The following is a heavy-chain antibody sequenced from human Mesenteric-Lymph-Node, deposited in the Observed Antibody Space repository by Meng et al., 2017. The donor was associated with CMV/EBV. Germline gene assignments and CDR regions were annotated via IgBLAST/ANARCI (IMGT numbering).Heavy chain of an antibody. CDR2: INSDGSST. J-gene: IGHJ4*02. D-gene: IGHD3-9*01. CDR3: ARVWRYFD. V-gene: IGHV3-74*01. Sequence: GESLKISCAASGFTFSSYAMSWVRQAPGKGLVWVSRINSDGSSTSYADSVKGRFTISRDNAKNTLYLQMNSLRAEDTAVYYCARVWRYFDWGQGTLVTVSS. CDR1: GFTFSSYA.